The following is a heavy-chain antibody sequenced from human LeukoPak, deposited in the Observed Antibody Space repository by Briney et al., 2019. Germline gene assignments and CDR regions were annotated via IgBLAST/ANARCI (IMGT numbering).Heavy chain of an antibody. CDR1: GYTFTNYY. V-gene: IGHV1-46*01. Sequence: ASVKVSCKASGYTFTNYYMNWVRQAPGQGLEWMGIINPSGGSRSYAQKFQGRVTVTRDTSTSTVYMELSSLRSEDTAMYYCAREGEIGYDLSDYWGQGTLVTVSS. J-gene: IGHJ4*02. CDR2: INPSGGSR. CDR3: AREGEIGYDLSDY. D-gene: IGHD5-12*01.